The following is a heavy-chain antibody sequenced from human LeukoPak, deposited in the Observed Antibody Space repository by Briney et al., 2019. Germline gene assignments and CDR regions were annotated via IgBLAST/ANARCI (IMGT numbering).Heavy chain of an antibody. CDR1: GFTFSPDA. CDR3: TGGSDKVLSGEYYYYMDV. D-gene: IGHD2/OR15-2a*01. J-gene: IGHJ6*03. V-gene: IGHV3-23*01. Sequence: GGSRRPPWAAPGFTFSPDAMGWVRQPPGKGLKWVPGVFASGRCTFYAPSVRGRFTISRDSAKNSLALQMHSLRAEDTAVYYCTGGSDKVLSGEYYYYMDVWGTGTTVTVSS. CDR2: VFASGRCT.